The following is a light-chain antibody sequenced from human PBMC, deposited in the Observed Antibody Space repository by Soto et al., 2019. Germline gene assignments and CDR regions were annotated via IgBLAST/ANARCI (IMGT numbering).Light chain of an antibody. CDR1: SSDVGRYNL. Sequence: QSALTQPASVSGSPGQSITISCTGTSSDVGRYNLVSWYQHHPGKAPKLMIYEVSKRPSGVSNRFSGSKSGNTASLTISGLQAEDQADYYCCSYAGSSTYVVFGGGTKLTVL. V-gene: IGLV2-23*02. CDR2: EVS. CDR3: CSYAGSSTYVV. J-gene: IGLJ2*01.